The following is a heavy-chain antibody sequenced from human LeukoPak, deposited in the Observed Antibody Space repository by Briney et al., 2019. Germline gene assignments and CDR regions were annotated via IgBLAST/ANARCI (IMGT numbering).Heavy chain of an antibody. CDR2: ISYDGSNK. CDR3: ARVPYSYGPFDY. D-gene: IGHD5-18*01. V-gene: IGHV3-30-3*01. Sequence: GGSLRLSCAASGFTFSSYAMHWVRQAPGKGLEWVAVISYDGSNKYYADSVKGRFTISRDNSKNTLYLQVNSLRAEDTAVYYCARVPYSYGPFDYWGQGTLVTVSS. CDR1: GFTFSSYA. J-gene: IGHJ4*02.